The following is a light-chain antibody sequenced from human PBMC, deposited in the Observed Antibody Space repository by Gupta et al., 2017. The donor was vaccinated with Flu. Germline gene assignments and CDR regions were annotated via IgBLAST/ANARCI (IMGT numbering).Light chain of an antibody. CDR2: AAS. V-gene: IGKV1-12*01. CDR1: QDFASW. J-gene: IGKJ5*01. CDR3: QQANNFPLT. Sequence: DIQMTQSPTSVSASVGDRVTITCRASQDFASWLAWYQQKPGKAPRLLIYAASTLQSGVPARFSGSGSGTDFTLTISSPQSEDSATYYCQQANNFPLTFGQGTRLEIK.